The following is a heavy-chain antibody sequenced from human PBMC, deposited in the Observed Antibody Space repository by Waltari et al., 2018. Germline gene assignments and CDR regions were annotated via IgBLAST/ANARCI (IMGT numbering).Heavy chain of an antibody. D-gene: IGHD6-13*01. V-gene: IGHV3-23*01. J-gene: IGHJ3*02. CDR2: IRGSGGST. CDR1: GFTFSSYA. Sequence: EVQLLESGGGLVQPGGSLRLSCAASGFTFSSYAMSWVRQAPGQGLGWVSVIRGSGGSTYYADSVKGRFTISRDNSKNTLYLQMNSLRAEDTALYYCAKQRQQLAGDAFDIWGQGTMVTVSS. CDR3: AKQRQQLAGDAFDI.